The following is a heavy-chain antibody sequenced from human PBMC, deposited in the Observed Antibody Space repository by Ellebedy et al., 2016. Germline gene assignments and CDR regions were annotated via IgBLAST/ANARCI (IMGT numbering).Heavy chain of an antibody. J-gene: IGHJ4*02. V-gene: IGHV4-39*01. CDR2: IYYSGST. D-gene: IGHD2-15*01. CDR1: GGSISSSSYY. CDR3: ASSLYCSGGSCSLVY. Sequence: SETLSLTXTVSGGSISSSSYYWGWIRQPPGKGLEWIGNIYYSGSTYYNPSLKSRVTISVDTSKNQFSLRLNSVTAADTAVYYCASSLYCSGGSCSLVYWGQGTLVTVSS.